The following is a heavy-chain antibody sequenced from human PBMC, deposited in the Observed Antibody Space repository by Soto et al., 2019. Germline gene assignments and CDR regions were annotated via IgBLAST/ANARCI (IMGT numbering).Heavy chain of an antibody. J-gene: IGHJ4*02. CDR3: TRDARGSYVGY. Sequence: GGSLRLSCTASGFTFGDYAMSWFRQAPGKGLEWVGFIRSKAYGGTTEYAASVKGRFTISRDDSKSIAYLQMNGLKTEDTAVYYCTRDARGSYVGYWGQGTLVTVSS. V-gene: IGHV3-49*03. CDR1: GFTFGDYA. CDR2: IRSKAYGGTT. D-gene: IGHD1-26*01.